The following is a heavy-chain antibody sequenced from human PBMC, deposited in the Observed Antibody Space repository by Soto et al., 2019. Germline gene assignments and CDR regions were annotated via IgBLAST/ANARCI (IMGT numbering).Heavy chain of an antibody. V-gene: IGHV1-3*01. CDR1: GYTFTSYA. Sequence: ASVKVSCKASGYTFTSYAMHWVRQAPGQRLEWMGWINAGNGNTKYSQKFQGRVTITRDTSASTAYMELSSLRSEDTAVYYCARDRSRLMGKIQLWLCYWGQGTLVTVSS. CDR3: ARDRSRLMGKIQLWLCY. CDR2: INAGNGNT. D-gene: IGHD5-18*01. J-gene: IGHJ4*02.